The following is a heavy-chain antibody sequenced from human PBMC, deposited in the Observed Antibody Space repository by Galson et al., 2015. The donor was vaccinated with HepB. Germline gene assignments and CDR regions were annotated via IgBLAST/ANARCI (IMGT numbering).Heavy chain of an antibody. CDR1: GFSLTTTQVG. Sequence: PALVKPTQTLTLTCTFSGFSLTTTQVGVGWVRQPPGKALEWLALVYWDDDKRYNPSLRSRLTIAKDTSKNQVVLTVTNVDPVDTSTYYCAHRLVYNGAWNFGSVDFWGQGTLVTVSS. CDR2: VYWDDDK. CDR3: AHRLVYNGAWNFGSVDF. V-gene: IGHV2-5*02. J-gene: IGHJ4*02. D-gene: IGHD1-7*01.